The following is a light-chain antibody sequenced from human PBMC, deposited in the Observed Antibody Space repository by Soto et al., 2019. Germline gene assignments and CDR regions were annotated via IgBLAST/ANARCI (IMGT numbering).Light chain of an antibody. CDR2: QDS. CDR1: KLGDKY. CDR3: QAWDSSTKV. Sequence: YELTQPPSVSVSPGQTASITCSGDKLGDKYACWYQQKPGQSPVLVIYQDSKRPSGIPERFSGSNSGNTATLTISGTQAMDEADYYCQAWDSSTKVFGTGTKLTVL. J-gene: IGLJ1*01. V-gene: IGLV3-1*01.